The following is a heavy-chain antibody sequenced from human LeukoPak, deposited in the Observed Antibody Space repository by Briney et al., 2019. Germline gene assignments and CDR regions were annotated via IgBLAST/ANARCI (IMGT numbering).Heavy chain of an antibody. CDR3: ARDFHRYYYDSSGYNAFDI. CDR2: LSTSSSYI. V-gene: IGHV3-21*01. D-gene: IGHD3-22*01. CDR1: GFSFSSYN. Sequence: PGGSLRLSCAASGFSFSSYNLNWVRQAPGKGLEWVSSLSTSSSYIYYADSVKGRFTVSRDNARNSLELQMNSLRAEDTAVYYCARDFHRYYYDSSGYNAFDIWGQGTMVTVSS. J-gene: IGHJ3*02.